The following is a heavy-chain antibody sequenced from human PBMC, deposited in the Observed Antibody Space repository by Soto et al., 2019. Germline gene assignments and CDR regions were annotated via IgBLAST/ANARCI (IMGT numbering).Heavy chain of an antibody. D-gene: IGHD3-16*02. CDR1: GFTFDDYT. Sequence: WGSLRLSCAASGFTFDDYTMHWVRQAPGKGLEWVSLISWDGGSTYYADSVKGRFTISRDNSKNSLYLQIISLRTEDPALYYCAKEKESYRLSYCMDVWGQGTTVTVSS. J-gene: IGHJ6*02. CDR2: ISWDGGST. V-gene: IGHV3-43*01. CDR3: AKEKESYRLSYCMDV.